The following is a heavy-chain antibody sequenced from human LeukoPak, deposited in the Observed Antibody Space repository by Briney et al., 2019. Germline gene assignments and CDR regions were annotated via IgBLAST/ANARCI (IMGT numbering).Heavy chain of an antibody. CDR1: GYTFTGYY. J-gene: IGHJ3*02. D-gene: IGHD3-10*01. CDR2: INPNSGGT. CDR3: ARSYGSGMGGAFDI. Sequence: GASVKVSCKASGYTFTGYYIHWVRQAPGQGLEWMGWINPNSGGTNYAQKFQGRVTMTRDTSISTAYMELSSLRSEDTAVYYCARSYGSGMGGAFDIWGQGTMVTVSS. V-gene: IGHV1-2*02.